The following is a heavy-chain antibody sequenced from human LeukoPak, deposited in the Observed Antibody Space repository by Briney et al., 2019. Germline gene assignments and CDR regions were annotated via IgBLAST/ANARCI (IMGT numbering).Heavy chain of an antibody. CDR3: ARDPDGSYSPGGI. CDR2: FYTSGNA. CDR1: GFTVSSNY. Sequence: GGSLRLSCAPSGFTVSSNYMSWVRQAPGKGLEWVSIFYTSGNAYYADSVKGRFTISRDTSKNTLYLQMNSLRAEDTAVYYCARDPDGSYSPGGIWGQGTMVTVSS. V-gene: IGHV3-66*01. D-gene: IGHD1-26*01. J-gene: IGHJ3*02.